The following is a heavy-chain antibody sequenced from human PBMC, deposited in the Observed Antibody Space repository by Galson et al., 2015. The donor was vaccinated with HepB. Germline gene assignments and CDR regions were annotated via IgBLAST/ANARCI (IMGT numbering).Heavy chain of an antibody. CDR1: GFTFGTYG. CDR2: ISNDGKYK. CDR3: ARDFYYDSSGYLGHGDY. V-gene: IGHV3-30*03. D-gene: IGHD3-22*01. Sequence: SLRLSCAASGFTFGTYGMHWVRQAPGKGLEWVAVISNDGKYKYHADSVKGRFTISRDNSKNTLYLQMNSLRAEDTAVYYCARDFYYDSSGYLGHGDYWGQGTLVTVSS. J-gene: IGHJ4*02.